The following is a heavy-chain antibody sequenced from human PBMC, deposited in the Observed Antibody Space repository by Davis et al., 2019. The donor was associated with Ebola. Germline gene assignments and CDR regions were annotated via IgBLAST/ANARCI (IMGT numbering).Heavy chain of an antibody. D-gene: IGHD2-21*02. V-gene: IGHV4-59*01. CDR3: ARLARTALIDYHYFDI. J-gene: IGHJ2*01. CDR2: MYYSGYT. Sequence: ESLKISCTDSVITFSSYAMTWVRQAPGKGLEWVVYMYYSGYTSYSPSLKSRVSMSLDTTKNQFSLKMTSVTAADTAVYYCARLARTALIDYHYFDIWGRGTLVTVSS. CDR1: VITFSSYA.